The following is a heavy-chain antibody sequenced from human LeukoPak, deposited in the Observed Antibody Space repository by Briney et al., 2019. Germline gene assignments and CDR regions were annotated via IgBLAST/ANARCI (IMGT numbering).Heavy chain of an antibody. Sequence: SETLSLTCSVSGGSISSYYWSWIRQSPGKGLEWIGYIYSSGSTNYNPSLKSRVTISVDTSKNQFALKLSSVTAADTAVYYCARPRCSSTSCHKYYFDYWGQGTLVTVSS. CDR2: IYSSGST. V-gene: IGHV4-4*08. J-gene: IGHJ4*02. CDR3: ARPRCSSTSCHKYYFDY. D-gene: IGHD2-2*02. CDR1: GGSISSYY.